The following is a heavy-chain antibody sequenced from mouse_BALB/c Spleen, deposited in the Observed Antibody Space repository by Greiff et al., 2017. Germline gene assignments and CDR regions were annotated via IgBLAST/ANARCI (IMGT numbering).Heavy chain of an antibody. J-gene: IGHJ2*01. V-gene: IGHV1S22*01. D-gene: IGHD1-1*01. CDR3: ATTTVVAPPFES. CDR2: IYPGSGST. CDR1: GYTFTSYW. Sequence: LQQPGSELVRPGASVKLSCKASGYTFTSYWMHWVKQRHGQGLEWIGNIYPGSGSTNYDEKFKSKGTLTVDTSSSTAYMHLSSLTSEDSAVYYCATTTVVAPPFESWGQGTTLTVSS.